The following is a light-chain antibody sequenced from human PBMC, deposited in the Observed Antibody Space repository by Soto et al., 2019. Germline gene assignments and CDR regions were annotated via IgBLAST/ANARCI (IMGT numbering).Light chain of an antibody. V-gene: IGKV3-15*01. J-gene: IGKJ2*01. CDR2: GAS. Sequence: EIVMTQSPASLSVSPGEGATLSCRASQTVASNLAWYQQKPGQGPRLLIHGASTRGTGVPARFSGSGSGTDFTLTISSLQSEDFAVYYCQQYHNWPPQYTFGQGTKLQIK. CDR3: QQYHNWPPQYT. CDR1: QTVASN.